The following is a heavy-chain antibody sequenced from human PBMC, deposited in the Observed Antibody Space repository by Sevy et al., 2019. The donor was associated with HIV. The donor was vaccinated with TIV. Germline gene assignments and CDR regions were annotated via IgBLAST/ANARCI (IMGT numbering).Heavy chain of an antibody. CDR3: ATHAGIAAAGRVFDY. J-gene: IGHJ4*02. CDR2: TRNKADGYTT. Sequence: GGSLRLSCVASGFTFSDHYMEWVRQAPGKGLEWVCRTRNKADGYTTEYAPSVKGRFTISRDESKNSLYVQMNSLKAEDTAVYYCATHAGIAAAGRVFDYWGQGTLVTVSS. CDR1: GFTFSDHY. D-gene: IGHD6-13*01. V-gene: IGHV3-72*01.